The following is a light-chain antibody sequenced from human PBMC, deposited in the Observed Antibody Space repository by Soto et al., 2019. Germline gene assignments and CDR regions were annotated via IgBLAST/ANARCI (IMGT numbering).Light chain of an antibody. J-gene: IGLJ3*02. CDR2: EVT. CDR3: TSYTTTSALGV. V-gene: IGLV2-14*01. Sequence: QSALTQPASVSGSPGQSITISCTGTSSDVGGYNYVSWYQQHPGKAPKLLLYEVTIRPSGVSNRFSGSKSGNTASLTISGLLPEDEADYYCTSYTTTSALGVFGGGTKLTVL. CDR1: SSDVGGYNY.